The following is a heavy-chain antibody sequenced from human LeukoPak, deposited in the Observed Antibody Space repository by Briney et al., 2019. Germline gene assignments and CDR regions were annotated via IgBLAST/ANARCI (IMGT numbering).Heavy chain of an antibody. Sequence: SETLSLTCTVSGGSISSSCYYWGWVRQPPGKGLGWNGRIYYSGSTYYNPSLESRVSICVDTSKSQFFPELTAVTAPHTALYDCATPTFLWFGELLSPPDYWGQGTLVTVSS. V-gene: IGHV4-39*01. D-gene: IGHD3-10*01. J-gene: IGHJ4*02. CDR3: ATPTFLWFGELLSPPDY. CDR2: IYYSGST. CDR1: GGSISSSCYY.